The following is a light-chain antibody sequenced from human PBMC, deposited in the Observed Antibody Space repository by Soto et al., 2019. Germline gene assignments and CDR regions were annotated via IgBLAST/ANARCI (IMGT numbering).Light chain of an antibody. CDR1: QSVSSSY. J-gene: IGKJ5*01. V-gene: IGKV3-15*01. Sequence: DIVLTQSPGTLSLSPWERATLSCSASQSVSSSYLAWYQQKPGQAPRLLIYGAPTRATGIPARFSGSGSGTEFTLTISSLQSEDFAVYYCQKYNKWPPITFGNGTRLEIK. CDR2: GAP. CDR3: QKYNKWPPIT.